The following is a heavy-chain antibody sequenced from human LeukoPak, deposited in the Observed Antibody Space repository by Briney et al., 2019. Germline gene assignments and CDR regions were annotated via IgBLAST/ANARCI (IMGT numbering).Heavy chain of an antibody. V-gene: IGHV3-30*02. Sequence: GRSLRLSCAASGGTFSSYGMSWVRQAPGKGLEWVGFILYVGSTKYYADSVKGRFTISSDNSKHTPLMQMTSLRAEDTAVYYFARGKKRFWTRPYYFDYWGQGTLVTVSS. CDR3: ARGKKRFWTRPYYFDY. CDR2: ILYVGSTK. CDR1: GGTFSSYG. D-gene: IGHD3/OR15-3a*01. J-gene: IGHJ4*02.